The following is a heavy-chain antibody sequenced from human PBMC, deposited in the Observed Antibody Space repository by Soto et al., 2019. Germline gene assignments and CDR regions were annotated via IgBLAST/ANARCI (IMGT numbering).Heavy chain of an antibody. CDR1: GFTFSSYS. CDR2: ISSSSSYI. Sequence: EVQLVESGGGLVKPGGSLRLSCAASGFTFSSYSMNWVRQAPGKGLEWVSSISSSSSYIYYADSVKGRFTISRDNAKNSLSLQMNRLRAEDTAVDYCARDRSITIFGVVIDYYYYGMDVWGQGTTVTVSS. V-gene: IGHV3-21*06. D-gene: IGHD3-3*01. J-gene: IGHJ6*02. CDR3: ARDRSITIFGVVIDYYYYGMDV.